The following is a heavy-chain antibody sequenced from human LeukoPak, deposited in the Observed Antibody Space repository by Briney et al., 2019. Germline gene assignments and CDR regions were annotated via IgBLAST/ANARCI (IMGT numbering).Heavy chain of an antibody. J-gene: IGHJ4*02. CDR3: ARDSGIAGYYFDY. V-gene: IGHV3-23*01. CDR1: GFTFSSYA. CDR2: ISGSGGST. D-gene: IGHD6-13*01. Sequence: PGGPLRLSCAASGFTFSSYAMSWVRQAPGKGLEWVSAISGSGGSTYYADSVKGRFTISRDNAKNSLYLQMDSLTAEDTAVYYCARDSGIAGYYFDYWGQGSLVTVSS.